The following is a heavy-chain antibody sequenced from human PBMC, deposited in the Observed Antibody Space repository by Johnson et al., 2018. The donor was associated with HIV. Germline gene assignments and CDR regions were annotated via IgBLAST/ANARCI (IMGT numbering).Heavy chain of an antibody. V-gene: IGHV3-30*03. CDR3: DLSYSLDAFDI. D-gene: IGHD2-21*01. CDR1: GYSFDSHA. Sequence: QVQLVESGGGLVQPGGSLRLSCAASGYSFDSHAMNWVRQGPGKGLEWVALISYDGSNKYYADSVKGRFTISRDNSKNSLYLQMNSLKTEDTAVYYCDLSYSLDAFDIWGQGTMVTVSS. J-gene: IGHJ3*02. CDR2: ISYDGSNK.